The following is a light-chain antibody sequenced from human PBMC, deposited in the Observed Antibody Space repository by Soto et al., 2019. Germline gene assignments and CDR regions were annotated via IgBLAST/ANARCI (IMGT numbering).Light chain of an antibody. Sequence: QLVLTQPSSHSASSGASVSLTCMLSSGFSVGDFWIRWYQQKPGNPPRYLLYYHSDSNXGQGSGVPSXXXXXXXXXANAGXLXISGLQPEDEADYYCGTWHSNARVFGGGTKLTVL. CDR3: GTWHSNARV. J-gene: IGLJ3*02. CDR2: YHSDSNX. CDR1: SGFSVGDFW. V-gene: IGLV5-52*01.